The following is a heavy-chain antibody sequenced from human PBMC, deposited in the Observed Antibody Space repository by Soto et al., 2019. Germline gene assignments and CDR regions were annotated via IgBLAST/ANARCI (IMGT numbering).Heavy chain of an antibody. CDR1: GYDFNTNW. CDR2: MYPGDSDT. CDR3: ARLPRVCNKSSCYYADH. D-gene: IGHD3-22*01. J-gene: IGHJ4*02. V-gene: IGHV5-51*01. Sequence: GESLKISCRGAGYDFNTNWFGWVRQLPGRGLEWVGFMYPGDSDTRLFPSLQGHVTLSAHVTVSTAFLQSRSLNTSLSGMYFFARLPRVCNKSSCYYADHLRQGTSVTVSS.